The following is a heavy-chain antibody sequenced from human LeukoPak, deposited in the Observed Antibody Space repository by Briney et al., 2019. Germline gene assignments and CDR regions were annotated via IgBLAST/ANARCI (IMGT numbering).Heavy chain of an antibody. CDR2: ISSSGAIQ. Sequence: SGGSLRLSCAASKFTFSNYGMHWVRQAPGKGLEWVAVISSSGAIQYYLESVKGRFTISRDNSGNTLYLQMNSLRPEDTAAYYCAKEYDSRGYGANFDNWGQGTLVTVSS. V-gene: IGHV3-30*18. CDR1: KFTFSNYG. CDR3: AKEYDSRGYGANFDN. D-gene: IGHD3-10*01. J-gene: IGHJ4*02.